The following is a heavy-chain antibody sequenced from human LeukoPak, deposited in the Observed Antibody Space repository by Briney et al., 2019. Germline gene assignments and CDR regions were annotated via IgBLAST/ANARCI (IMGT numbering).Heavy chain of an antibody. CDR1: GGTFNNSA. V-gene: IGHV1-69*05. J-gene: IGHJ5*02. Sequence: SVKVSCKTSGGTFNNSAISWVRKAPGQGLEWLGGIMPLFGTAGYAQKFQGRVTTTKDESTRTVYLELTSLTSDDTAVYYCARDVHGDYGSGWFDPWGQGTLVSVSS. CDR3: ARDVHGDYGSGWFDP. D-gene: IGHD4-17*01. CDR2: IMPLFGTA.